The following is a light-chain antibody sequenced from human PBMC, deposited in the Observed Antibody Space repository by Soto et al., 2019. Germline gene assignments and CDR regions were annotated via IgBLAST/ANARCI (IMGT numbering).Light chain of an antibody. V-gene: IGKV3-15*01. J-gene: IGKJ1*01. CDR2: GAY. CDR1: ESVSRN. Sequence: EIVVTQSPVTLSVSPGERVSLSCRASESVSRNLAWYQQKPGQTPRLLIYGAYTRATGVPARFSGSGSGTEFILAITSLQSEEFAVYYCQQYWHWPRTFGQGTRVEI. CDR3: QQYWHWPRT.